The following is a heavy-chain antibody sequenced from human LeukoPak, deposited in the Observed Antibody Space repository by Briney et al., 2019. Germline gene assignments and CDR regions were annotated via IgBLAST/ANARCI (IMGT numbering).Heavy chain of an antibody. Sequence: PSETLSLTCTVSGGSVSSYFWSWIRQPPGKGLEWIGYIYHTGNTNYNPSLKRRATIPVDTSKNQFSLKVTSVTAADTAVYYCAREASGSGTFYFDSWGQRALGSVSS. CDR1: GGSVSSYF. V-gene: IGHV4-59*02. J-gene: IGHJ4*02. CDR3: AREASGSGTFYFDS. CDR2: IYHTGNT.